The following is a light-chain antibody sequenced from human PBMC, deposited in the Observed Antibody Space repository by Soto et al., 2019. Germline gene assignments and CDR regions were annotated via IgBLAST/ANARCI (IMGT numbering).Light chain of an antibody. CDR3: AAWDDSLSGPV. CDR1: HSNIGSNT. Sequence: QSVLTQPPSVSATPGQRVTISCSGRHSNIGSNTVIWYQQLPGTAPRVLIHSNDQRPSGVPDRFSGSSSRSGASASLAISGLQSEDEADYYCAAWDDSLSGPVFGGGTKLTVL. J-gene: IGLJ2*01. CDR2: SND. V-gene: IGLV1-44*01.